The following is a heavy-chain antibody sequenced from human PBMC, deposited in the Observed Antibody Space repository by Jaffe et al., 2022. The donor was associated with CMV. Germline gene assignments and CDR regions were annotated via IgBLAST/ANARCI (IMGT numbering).Heavy chain of an antibody. V-gene: IGHV3-49*05. CDR2: IRSKAYGGTT. CDR3: TRGGNDYGDYPTYYYYYGMDV. J-gene: IGHJ6*02. D-gene: IGHD4-17*01. Sequence: EVQLVESGGGLVKPGRSLRLSCTASGFTFGDYAMSWFRQAPGKGLEWVGFIRSKAYGGTTEYAASVKGRFTISRDDSKSIAYLQMNSLKTEDTAVYYCTRGGNDYGDYPTYYYYYGMDVWGQGTTVTVSS. CDR1: GFTFGDYA.